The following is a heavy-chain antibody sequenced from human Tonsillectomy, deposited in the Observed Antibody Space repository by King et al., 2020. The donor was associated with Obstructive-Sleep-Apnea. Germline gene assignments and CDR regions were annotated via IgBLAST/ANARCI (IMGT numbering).Heavy chain of an antibody. CDR3: AHSRFSSSLWGMDV. CDR2: IYWDDDK. CDR1: GFSLSSSGVG. J-gene: IGHJ6*02. Sequence: TLKESGPTLVKPTQTLTLTCTFSGFSLSSSGVGVGWIRQPPGKALECLALIYWDDDKRYSPSLKSRVTITKDTSKNQGVLTMTNMDPVDTATYYCAHSRFSSSLWGMDVWGQGTTVTVSS. V-gene: IGHV2-5*02. D-gene: IGHD6-13*01.